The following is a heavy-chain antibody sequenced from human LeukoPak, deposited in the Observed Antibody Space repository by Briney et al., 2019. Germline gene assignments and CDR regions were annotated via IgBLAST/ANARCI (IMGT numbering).Heavy chain of an antibody. CDR2: IYYSGST. D-gene: IGHD3-9*01. J-gene: IGHJ4*02. CDR1: CGPLSRGGFH. Sequence: LKTPVLHCTFSCGPLSRGGFHLSLIRPPPRKGLGWVGYIYYSGSTYYNPSLKSRVTISVDTSKNQFSLKLSSVTAADTAVYYCARGPRYFDRRVDYWGQGTLVTVSS. V-gene: IGHV4-31*03. CDR3: ARGPRYFDRRVDY.